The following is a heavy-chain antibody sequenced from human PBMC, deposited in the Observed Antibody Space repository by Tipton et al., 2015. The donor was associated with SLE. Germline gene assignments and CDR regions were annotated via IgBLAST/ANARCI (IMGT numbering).Heavy chain of an antibody. CDR2: IYYSGTT. CDR1: GGSISSGDYY. J-gene: IGHJ5*02. CDR3: ARHSRSGWYRGWFDP. V-gene: IGHV4-30-4*08. D-gene: IGHD6-19*01. Sequence: TLSLTCTVSGGSISSGDYYWSWIRQSPGKGLEWIGYIYYSGTTYYNPSLKSRVSISVDTSKNQFSLKLRTVTAADTAVYYCARHSRSGWYRGWFDPWGQGTLVTVSS.